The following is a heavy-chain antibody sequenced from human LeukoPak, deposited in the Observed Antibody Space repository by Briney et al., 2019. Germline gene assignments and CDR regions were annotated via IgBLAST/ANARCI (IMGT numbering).Heavy chain of an antibody. CDR1: GFTVSSNS. J-gene: IGHJ4*02. V-gene: IGHV3-53*01. CDR3: VRRQGSGYYFGIDY. Sequence: PGGSLRLSCTVSGFTVSSNSMSWVRQAPGKGLEWVSFIYSGGNTHYSDSVKGRFTISRDNSKNTLYLQMNSLRAEDTALYYCVRRQGSGYYFGIDYWGQGTLVTVSS. CDR2: IYSGGNT. D-gene: IGHD3-22*01.